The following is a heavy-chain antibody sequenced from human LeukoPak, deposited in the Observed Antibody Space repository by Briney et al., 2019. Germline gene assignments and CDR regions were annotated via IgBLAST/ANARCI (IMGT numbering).Heavy chain of an antibody. CDR2: INSDGSST. J-gene: IGHJ4*02. CDR3: ARGEWYYGDHDY. CDR1: GFTFRSYW. Sequence: GGSLRLSCAASGFTFRSYWMHWVRQAPGKGLVWVSRINSDGSSTSYADSVKGRFTISRDNAKNTLFLQMNSLRAEDTAVYYCARGEWYYGDHDYWGQGTLVTVSS. V-gene: IGHV3-74*01. D-gene: IGHD4-17*01.